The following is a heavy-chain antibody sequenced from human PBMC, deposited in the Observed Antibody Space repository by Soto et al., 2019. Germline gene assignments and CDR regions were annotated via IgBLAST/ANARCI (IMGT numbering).Heavy chain of an antibody. Sequence: QVQLVQSGAEVKKPGSSVKVSCKASGGTFSSYAISWVRPAPGQGLEWMGGIIPIFGTANYAQKFQGRVTITADESTSTAYMELSSLRSEDTAVYYCASGQSGDMIVVVRAFDIWGQGTMVTVSS. D-gene: IGHD3-22*01. CDR3: ASGQSGDMIVVVRAFDI. CDR2: IIPIFGTA. CDR1: GGTFSSYA. V-gene: IGHV1-69*12. J-gene: IGHJ3*02.